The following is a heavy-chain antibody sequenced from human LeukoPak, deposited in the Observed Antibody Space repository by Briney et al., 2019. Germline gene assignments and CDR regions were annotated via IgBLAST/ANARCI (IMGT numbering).Heavy chain of an antibody. CDR1: GFTFSYSS. Sequence: GGSLRLSCVASGFTFSYSSMNWVRQAPGKGLEWVSVIYSGGSTYYADSVKGRFTISRHNSKNTLYLQMNSLRAEDTAVYYCARDTGTGAFDIWGQGTMVTVSS. CDR3: ARDTGTGAFDI. D-gene: IGHD4-4*01. V-gene: IGHV3-53*04. J-gene: IGHJ3*02. CDR2: IYSGGST.